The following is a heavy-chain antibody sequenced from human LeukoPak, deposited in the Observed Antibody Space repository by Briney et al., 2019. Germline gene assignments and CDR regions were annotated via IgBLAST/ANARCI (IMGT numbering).Heavy chain of an antibody. CDR1: GFTFSSYG. D-gene: IGHD1-26*01. CDR2: IWYDGSNK. CDR3: ARDSYSGSYSFVY. J-gene: IGHJ4*02. Sequence: GRSLRLSCAASGFTFSSYGMHWVRQAPGKGLEWVAVIWYDGSNKYYADSVKGRLTISRDNSKNTLYLQMNSLRAEDTAVYYCARDSYSGSYSFVYWGQGTLVTVSS. V-gene: IGHV3-33*01.